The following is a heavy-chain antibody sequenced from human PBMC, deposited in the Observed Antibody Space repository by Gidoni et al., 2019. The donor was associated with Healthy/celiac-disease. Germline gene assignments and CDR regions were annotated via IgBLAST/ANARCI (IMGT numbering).Heavy chain of an antibody. CDR3: ARDGGSWLYDAFDI. J-gene: IGHJ3*02. D-gene: IGHD6-13*01. CDR1: GFTFSSYS. V-gene: IGHV3-21*01. CDR2: ISSSSSYI. Sequence: EVQLVESGGGLVKPGGSLRLSCAASGFTFSSYSMNWVRQAPGKGLEWVSSISSSSSYIYYADSVKGRFTISRDNAKNSLYLQMNSLRAEDTAVYYCARDGGSWLYDAFDIWGQGTMVTVSS.